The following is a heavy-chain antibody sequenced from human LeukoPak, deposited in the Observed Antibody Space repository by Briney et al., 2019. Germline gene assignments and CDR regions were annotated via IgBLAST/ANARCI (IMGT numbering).Heavy chain of an antibody. V-gene: IGHV4-59*08. J-gene: IGHJ5*02. D-gene: IGHD6-6*01. CDR2: IYNSGST. CDR3: ARHLIREEYNSSSIGFDP. CDR1: GGSISSYF. Sequence: PSETLSLPCTVSGGSISSYFWSWIRQPPGKGLEWIGYIYNSGSTNYNPSLKSRVTMSVDTSKNQFSLKLSSVTAADTAVYYCARHLIREEYNSSSIGFDPWGQGTLVTVSS.